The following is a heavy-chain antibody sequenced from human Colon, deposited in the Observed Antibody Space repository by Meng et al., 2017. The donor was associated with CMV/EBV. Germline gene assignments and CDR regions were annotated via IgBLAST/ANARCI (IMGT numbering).Heavy chain of an antibody. J-gene: IGHJ4*02. CDR1: GYNFTGYY. CDR2: INTDNGDK. Sequence: CKASGYNFTGYYLHWVRQAPGQRLEWLGRINTDNGDKKYAPNFRGRATMTRDTSITTAYMELDSLTSDDTATYYCARDRASLYYQFDSWGQGTLVTVSS. D-gene: IGHD5/OR15-5a*01. CDR3: ARDRASLYYQFDS. V-gene: IGHV1-2*06.